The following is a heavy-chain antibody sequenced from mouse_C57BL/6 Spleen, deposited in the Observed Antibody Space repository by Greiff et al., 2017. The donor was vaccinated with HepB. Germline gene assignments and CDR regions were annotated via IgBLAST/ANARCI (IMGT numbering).Heavy chain of an antibody. D-gene: IGHD1-1*01. Sequence: QVQLKQSGPELVKPGASVKISCKASGYAFSSSWMNWVKQRPGKGLEWIGRIYPGDGDTNYNGKFKGKATLTADKSSSTAYMQLSSLTSEDSAVYFCARSYYGNAMDYWGQGTSVTVSS. CDR2: IYPGDGDT. V-gene: IGHV1-82*01. CDR3: ARSYYGNAMDY. J-gene: IGHJ4*01. CDR1: GYAFSSSW.